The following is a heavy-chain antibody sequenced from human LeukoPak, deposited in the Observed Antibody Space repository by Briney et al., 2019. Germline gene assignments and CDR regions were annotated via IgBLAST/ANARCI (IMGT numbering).Heavy chain of an antibody. D-gene: IGHD4-17*01. V-gene: IGHV1-8*01. J-gene: IGHJ4*02. CDR3: ARGPFACPNTINLSGELDY. CDR1: EYTFTSYD. Sequence: ASVTVSCTASEYTFTSYDINWVRQATGQGLGWRGGMNLNSGNTGIAQKFHVRVTMTSSTSIDTANMELSSLSSEDTAVYYCARGPFACPNTINLSGELDYWGQGTLVTVSS. CDR2: MNLNSGNT.